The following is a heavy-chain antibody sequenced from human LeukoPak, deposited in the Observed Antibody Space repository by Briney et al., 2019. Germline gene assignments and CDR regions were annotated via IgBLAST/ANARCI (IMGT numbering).Heavy chain of an antibody. Sequence: ASVKVSCKASGYSFTSYGISWVRQAPGQGLEWMGWISPFNGNTNYVQKFQGRVTMTTETSTRTTYMVLRSLTSDDTAVYYCARDLDIVVIRAALRHYGMDVWGQGTTVTVSS. D-gene: IGHD2-2*01. CDR2: ISPFNGNT. V-gene: IGHV1-18*01. CDR3: ARDLDIVVIRAALRHYGMDV. CDR1: GYSFTSYG. J-gene: IGHJ6*02.